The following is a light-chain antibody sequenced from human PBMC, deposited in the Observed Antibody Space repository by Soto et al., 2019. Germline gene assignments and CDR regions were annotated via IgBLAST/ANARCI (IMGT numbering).Light chain of an antibody. V-gene: IGKV2-28*01. CDR2: LGS. CDR1: QSLLHSNGYNY. CDR3: MQALQTPLT. J-gene: IGKJ4*01. Sequence: DIVMTQSPLSLPVTPGEPASISCRSSQSLLHSNGYNYLDWYLQKPGQSPQLLIYLGSNRASGVPDRFSGRGSGTDFTLKISRVEAEDVGVYYGMQALQTPLTFGGGTKVEIK.